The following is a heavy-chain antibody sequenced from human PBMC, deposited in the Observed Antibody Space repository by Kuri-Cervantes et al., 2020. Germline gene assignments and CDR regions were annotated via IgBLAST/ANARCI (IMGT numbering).Heavy chain of an antibody. CDR1: GLTFSSYT. V-gene: IGHV3-21*03. Sequence: GESLKISCAASGLTFSSYTMNWVRQAPGKGLEWVSSISTSSGYIYYADSVRGRFNISRDNAKNSLYLQMNSLRAEDTAVYYCARGVAVTDKHFDYWGQGTLVTVSS. D-gene: IGHD4-11*01. J-gene: IGHJ4*02. CDR2: ISTSSGYI. CDR3: ARGVAVTDKHFDY.